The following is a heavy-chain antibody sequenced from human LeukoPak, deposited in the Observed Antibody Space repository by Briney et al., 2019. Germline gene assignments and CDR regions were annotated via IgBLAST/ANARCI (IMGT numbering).Heavy chain of an antibody. CDR1: GGTFSSYA. Sequence: SVTVSFKASGGTFSSYAIRWVRQAPGQGLEGMGGIIPIFGTANYAQKFQGRVTITTDESTSTAYMELSSLRSEDTAVYYCATGWAQAYYNCYMDVWGKGTTDTVSS. J-gene: IGHJ6*03. D-gene: IGHD6-13*01. CDR2: IIPIFGTA. V-gene: IGHV1-69*05. CDR3: ATGWAQAYYNCYMDV.